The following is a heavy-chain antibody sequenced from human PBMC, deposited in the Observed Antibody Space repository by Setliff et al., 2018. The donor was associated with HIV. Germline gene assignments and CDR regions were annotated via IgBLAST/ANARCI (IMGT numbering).Heavy chain of an antibody. J-gene: IGHJ3*02. V-gene: IGHV4-61*02. Sequence: SETLSLTCTVSGGSISSGSNYWSWIRPPAGKGLEWIGRIYTSGSNNNNPSLRSRVTMSVDTSKNQFSLNLNSVTAADTAVYYCFRGPHSSSWSGGYAFDIWGQGAMVTVSS. CDR2: IYTSGSN. CDR3: FRGPHSSSWSGGYAFDI. CDR1: GGSISSGSNY. D-gene: IGHD6-13*01.